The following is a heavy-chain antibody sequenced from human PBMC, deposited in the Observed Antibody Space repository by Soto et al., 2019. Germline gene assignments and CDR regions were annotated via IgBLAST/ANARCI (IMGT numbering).Heavy chain of an antibody. CDR1: GFTFSSYS. Sequence: PGGSLRLSCAASGFTFSSYSMNWGRQAPGKGLEWVSSISSSSSYIYYADSVKGRFTISRDNAKNSLYLQMNSLRAEDTAVYYCARAPYYYDSSGYWAYWGQGTLVTVSS. CDR2: ISSSSSYI. D-gene: IGHD3-22*01. V-gene: IGHV3-21*01. CDR3: ARAPYYYDSSGYWAY. J-gene: IGHJ4*02.